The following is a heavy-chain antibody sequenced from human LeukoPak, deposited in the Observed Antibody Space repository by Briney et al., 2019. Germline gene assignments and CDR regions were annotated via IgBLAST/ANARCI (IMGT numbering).Heavy chain of an antibody. V-gene: IGHV3-13*01. CDR1: GFTFSNYD. D-gene: IGHD1-26*01. CDR3: AREDASGLDY. J-gene: IGHJ4*02. Sequence: GGSLGLSCVASGFTFSNYDMHWVRQPTGKGLEWVSAIDTAGDTYYPGSVKGRFTISRENAKNSLYLQMSSLRAGDTAVYYCAREDASGLDYWGQGTLVTVSS. CDR2: IDTAGDT.